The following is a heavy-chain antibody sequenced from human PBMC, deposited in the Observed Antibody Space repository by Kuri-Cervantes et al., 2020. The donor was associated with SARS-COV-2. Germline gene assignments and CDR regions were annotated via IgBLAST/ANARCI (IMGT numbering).Heavy chain of an antibody. D-gene: IGHD1-7*01. J-gene: IGHJ4*02. V-gene: IGHV3-7*03. Sequence: GESLKISCAASGSTFSSYWMSWVRQAPGKGLEWVANINQDGSEKHYVDSAKGRFTISRDNAKNALYLQMNSLSAENTAFYYCVRDTHIWNSLYDYWGQGTMVTVSS. CDR1: GSTFSSYW. CDR3: VRDTHIWNSLYDY. CDR2: INQDGSEK.